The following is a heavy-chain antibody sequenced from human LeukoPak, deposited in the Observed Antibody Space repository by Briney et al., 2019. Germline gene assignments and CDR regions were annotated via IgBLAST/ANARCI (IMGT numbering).Heavy chain of an antibody. D-gene: IGHD3-22*01. J-gene: IGHJ4*02. Sequence: TGGSLRLSCAASGFTFSSYGMHWVRQAPGKGLEWVAVIWYDGSNKYYADSVKGRLTISRDNSKNTLYLQMNSLRAEDTAVYYCARDHYYDSSGYYSRPYDYWGQGTLVTVSS. CDR3: ARDHYYDSSGYYSRPYDY. CDR1: GFTFSSYG. V-gene: IGHV3-33*01. CDR2: IWYDGSNK.